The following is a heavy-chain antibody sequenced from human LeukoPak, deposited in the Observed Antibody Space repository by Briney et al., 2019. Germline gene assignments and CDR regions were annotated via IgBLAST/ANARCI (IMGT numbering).Heavy chain of an antibody. CDR1: GGSVSSSVYY. Sequence: PSEILSLTCSVSGGSVSSSVYYWGWIRQPPGKGLEWIGSLYYSGSTYYNPSLKSRVTMSVDTSKNQFSLKLSSVTAADTAVYFCASAATSSVDYWGQGTLVTVSS. CDR3: ASAATSSVDY. D-gene: IGHD2-15*01. V-gene: IGHV4-39*01. J-gene: IGHJ4*02. CDR2: LYYSGST.